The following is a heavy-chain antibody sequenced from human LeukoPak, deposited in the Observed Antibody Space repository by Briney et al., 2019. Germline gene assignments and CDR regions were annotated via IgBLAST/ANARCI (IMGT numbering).Heavy chain of an antibody. Sequence: GGSLRLSCAASGFTFSSYSMNWVRQAPGKGLEWVSSISSSSSYIYYADSVKGRFTISRDNAKNSLYLQMNSLRAEDTAVYYCARDPLWFGDTDYWGQGTLVTVSS. V-gene: IGHV3-21*01. D-gene: IGHD3-10*01. CDR2: ISSSSSYI. J-gene: IGHJ4*02. CDR3: ARDPLWFGDTDY. CDR1: GFTFSSYS.